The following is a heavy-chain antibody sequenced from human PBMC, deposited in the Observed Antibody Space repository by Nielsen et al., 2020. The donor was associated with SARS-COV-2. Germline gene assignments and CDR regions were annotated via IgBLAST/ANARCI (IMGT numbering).Heavy chain of an antibody. CDR2: ITPFNGNT. V-gene: IGHV1-45*02. Sequence: WVRQAPGQALEWMGWITPFNGNTNYAQKFQDRVTITRDRSMSTAYMELSSLRSEDTAMYYCASGRHSGSGSKGEYYFDYWGQGTLVTVSS. J-gene: IGHJ4*02. D-gene: IGHD3-10*01. CDR3: ASGRHSGSGSKGEYYFDY.